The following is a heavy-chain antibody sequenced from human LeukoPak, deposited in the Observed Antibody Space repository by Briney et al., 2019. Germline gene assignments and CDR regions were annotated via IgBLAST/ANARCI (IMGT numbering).Heavy chain of an antibody. CDR3: ARLGYNSGRYYFDY. CDR2: IYHSGST. D-gene: IGHD6-19*01. CDR1: GYSISSGYY. Sequence: SETLSLTCAVSGYSISSGYYWGWIRQPPGKGLEWIASIYHSGSTFHNPSLKSRVTISVDTSKNQFSLKLNSVTAADTATYYCARLGYNSGRYYFDYWGQGTLVTVSS. V-gene: IGHV4-38-2*01. J-gene: IGHJ4*02.